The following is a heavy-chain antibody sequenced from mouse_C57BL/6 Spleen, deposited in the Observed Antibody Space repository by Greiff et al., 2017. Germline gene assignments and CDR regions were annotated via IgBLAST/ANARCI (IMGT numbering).Heavy chain of an antibody. D-gene: IGHD1-1*01. J-gene: IGHJ1*03. V-gene: IGHV3-1*01. Sequence: EVKVVESGPGMVKPSQSLSLTCTVTGYSITSGYDWHWIRHFPGNKLEWMGYISYSGSTNYNPSLKSRISITHDTSKNHFFLKLNSVTTEDTATYYCARRGGSSSDWYFDVWGTGTTVTVSS. CDR3: ARRGGSSSDWYFDV. CDR2: ISYSGST. CDR1: GYSITSGYD.